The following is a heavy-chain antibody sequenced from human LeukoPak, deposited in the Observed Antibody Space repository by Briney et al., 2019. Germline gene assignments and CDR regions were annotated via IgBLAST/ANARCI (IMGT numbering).Heavy chain of an antibody. V-gene: IGHV5-51*01. Sequence: ESLKISCKGSGYRFTSYWIGWVRQTPGKGLEWMGIIYSIDSDTRYSPSFQGQVTISADKSISTAYLQWSSLKASDTAMYYCARHETGPYFDYWGQGTLVTVSS. D-gene: IGHD1-1*01. J-gene: IGHJ4*02. CDR3: ARHETGPYFDY. CDR2: IYSIDSDT. CDR1: GYRFTSYW.